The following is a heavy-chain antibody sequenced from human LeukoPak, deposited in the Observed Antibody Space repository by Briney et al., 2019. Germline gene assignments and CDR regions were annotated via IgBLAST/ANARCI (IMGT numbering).Heavy chain of an antibody. CDR3: ARGGAQGIVVVPAAAVYFDY. CDR1: GGSFSGYY. Sequence: SETLSLTCAVYGGSFSGYYWSWIRQPPGKGLEWIGEINHSGSTNYNPSLKSRVTISVDTSKNQFSLKLSSVTAADTAVYYCARGGAQGIVVVPAAAVYFDYWGQGTLVTVSS. V-gene: IGHV4-34*01. CDR2: INHSGST. J-gene: IGHJ4*02. D-gene: IGHD2-2*01.